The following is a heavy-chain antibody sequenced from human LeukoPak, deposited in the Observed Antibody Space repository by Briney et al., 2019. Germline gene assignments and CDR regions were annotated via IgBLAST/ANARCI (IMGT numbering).Heavy chain of an antibody. V-gene: IGHV3-11*01. D-gene: IGHD3-9*01. CDR3: ARDGILTPYYGMDV. J-gene: IGHJ6*02. Sequence: GGSLRLSCAASGFTFSDYYMSWIRPAPGKGLEWVSYISSSGSTIYYADSVKGRFTISRDNAKNSLYLQMNSLRAEDTAVYYCARDGILTPYYGMDVWGQGTTVTVSS. CDR2: ISSSGSTI. CDR1: GFTFSDYY.